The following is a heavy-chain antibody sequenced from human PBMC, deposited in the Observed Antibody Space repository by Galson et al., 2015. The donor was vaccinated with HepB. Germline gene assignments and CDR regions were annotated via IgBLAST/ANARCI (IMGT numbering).Heavy chain of an antibody. V-gene: IGHV4-34*01. CDR1: GGSFSGYY. J-gene: IGHJ4*02. CDR3: ARGKGIAIISTAPRFDY. CDR2: IYHSGST. D-gene: IGHD2-2*01. Sequence: LSLTCAVYGGSFSGYYWSWIRQPPGKGLEWIGEIYHSGSTNYSPSLKSRVTISVDTSKNQFSRNLTSVTAADTAMYYCARGKGIAIISTAPRFDYWGQGTLVTVSS.